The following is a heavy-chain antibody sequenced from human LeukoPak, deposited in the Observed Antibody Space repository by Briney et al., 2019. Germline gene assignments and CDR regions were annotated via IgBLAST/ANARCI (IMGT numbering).Heavy chain of an antibody. D-gene: IGHD2-15*01. J-gene: IGHJ5*02. CDR2: IYYSGST. CDR1: GVSISSYY. V-gene: IGHV4-59*01. CDR3: ARGGSLGYCSGGSCNAWSWFDP. Sequence: SETLSLTCTVSGVSISSYYWSWIRQPPGKGLEWIGYIYYSGSTNYNPSLKSRVTISVDTSKNQFSLKLSSVTAADTAVYYCARGGSLGYCSGGSCNAWSWFDPWGQGTLVTVSS.